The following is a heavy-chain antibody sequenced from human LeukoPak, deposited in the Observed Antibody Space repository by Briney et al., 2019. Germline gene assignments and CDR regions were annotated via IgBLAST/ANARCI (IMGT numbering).Heavy chain of an antibody. D-gene: IGHD3-3*01. CDR3: SKWFFDFLSGYSGLFYYYIDV. J-gene: IGHJ6*03. CDR1: GFTFSSYS. Sequence: GGSLRLSCAASGFTFSSYSMNWVRQAPGKGLEWVSSISSSSSYIYYADSVKGRFTISRDNAKNSLYLQMNSLRAEETAVYYCSKWFFDFLSGYSGLFYYYIDVWGQGTTVTVSS. CDR2: ISSSSSYI. V-gene: IGHV3-21*04.